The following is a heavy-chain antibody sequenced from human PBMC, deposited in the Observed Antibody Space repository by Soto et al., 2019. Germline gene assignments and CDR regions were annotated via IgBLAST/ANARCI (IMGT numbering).Heavy chain of an antibody. Sequence: EVQLVESGGGLAQPGGSLRVSCAASGFTFSDYEMNWVRQAPGKGLEWVSFISRSGDNSYYSDSVAGRFTISRDNAKNSLFLQMNTRSPEDTAVYFCEREGRDGYTYFDSWGQGTLVTVSS. D-gene: IGHD5-12*01. CDR3: EREGRDGYTYFDS. J-gene: IGHJ4*02. V-gene: IGHV3-48*03. CDR1: GFTFSDYE. CDR2: ISRSGDNS.